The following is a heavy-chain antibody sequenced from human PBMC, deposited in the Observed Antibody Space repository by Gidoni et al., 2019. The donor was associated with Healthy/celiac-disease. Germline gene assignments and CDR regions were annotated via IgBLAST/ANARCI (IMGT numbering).Heavy chain of an antibody. Sequence: QVQLVESGGGVVQPGRSLRLSCAASGFTFSSYAMHWVRQAPGKGLEWVAVISYDGSNKCYADSVKGRFTISRDNSKNTLYLQMNSLRAEDTAVYYCARDGPSGYSPYYYYMDVWGKGTTVTVSS. CDR2: ISYDGSNK. CDR1: GFTFSSYA. CDR3: ARDGPSGYSPYYYYMDV. D-gene: IGHD3-22*01. J-gene: IGHJ6*03. V-gene: IGHV3-30-3*01.